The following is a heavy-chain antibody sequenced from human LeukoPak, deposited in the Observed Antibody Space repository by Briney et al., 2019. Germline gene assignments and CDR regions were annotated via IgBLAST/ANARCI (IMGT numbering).Heavy chain of an antibody. CDR3: ARFDYYGSGALFDY. CDR2: IGRDGSER. D-gene: IGHD3-10*01. Sequence: GGSLRLSCAASGFIFSSYWMSWVRQAPGKGLEWVANIGRDGSERHYVDSMKGRFTISRDNAKNSLYLQLNSLRAEDTAVYYCARFDYYGSGALFDYWGQGTLVTVSS. V-gene: IGHV3-7*01. J-gene: IGHJ4*02. CDR1: GFIFSSYW.